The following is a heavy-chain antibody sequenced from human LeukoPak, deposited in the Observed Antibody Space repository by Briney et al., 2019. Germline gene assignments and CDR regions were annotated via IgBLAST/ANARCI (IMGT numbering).Heavy chain of an antibody. V-gene: IGHV3-33*06. J-gene: IGHJ4*02. Sequence: GGSLRLSCAASGFTFSSYGMHWVRQAPGKGLEWVAVIWYDGSNKYYADSVKGRFTISRDNSKNTLYLQMNSLRAEDTAVYYCAKRDGRGWLYFDNWGQGTLVTVSS. CDR2: IWYDGSNK. CDR1: GFTFSSYG. D-gene: IGHD6-19*01. CDR3: AKRDGRGWLYFDN.